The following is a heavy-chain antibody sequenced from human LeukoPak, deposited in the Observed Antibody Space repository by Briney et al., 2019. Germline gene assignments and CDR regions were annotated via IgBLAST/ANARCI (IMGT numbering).Heavy chain of an antibody. J-gene: IGHJ4*02. Sequence: GGSLRLSCAASGFTVSSNYMSWVRQAPGKGLEWVSYISSSGSTIYYADSVKGRFTISRDNAKNSLYLQMNSLRAEDTAVYYCARAPDSSGWYRGSEFDYWGQGSLVTVSS. D-gene: IGHD6-19*01. CDR1: GFTVSSNY. V-gene: IGHV3-11*01. CDR2: ISSSGSTI. CDR3: ARAPDSSGWYRGSEFDY.